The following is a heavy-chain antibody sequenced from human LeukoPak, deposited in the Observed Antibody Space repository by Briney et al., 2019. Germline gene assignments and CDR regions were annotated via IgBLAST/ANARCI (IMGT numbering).Heavy chain of an antibody. CDR1: GGSISNSNYY. CDR3: ARDGRDSSSWTSFDY. J-gene: IGHJ4*02. D-gene: IGHD6-13*01. V-gene: IGHV4-39*07. Sequence: PSETLSLTCTVSGGSISNSNYYWAWIRQPPGKGLEWIGSIHYSGSTYYNPSLKSRVTISVDTSKNQFSLKLSSVTAADTAVYYCARDGRDSSSWTSFDYWGQGTLVTVSS. CDR2: IHYSGST.